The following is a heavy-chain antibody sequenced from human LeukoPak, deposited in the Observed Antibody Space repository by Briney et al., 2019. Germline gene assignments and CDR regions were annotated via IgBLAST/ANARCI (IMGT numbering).Heavy chain of an antibody. CDR2: IYYSGST. Sequence: SETLSLTCTVSGGSISSSSYYWGWIRQPPGKGLEWIGSIYYSGSTYYNPSLKSRVTISVDTSKNQFSLKLSSVTAADTAVYYCASQQPATMYDFWSGYSPNAFDIWGQGTMVTVSS. CDR1: GGSISSSSYY. D-gene: IGHD3-3*01. J-gene: IGHJ3*02. CDR3: ASQQPATMYDFWSGYSPNAFDI. V-gene: IGHV4-39*07.